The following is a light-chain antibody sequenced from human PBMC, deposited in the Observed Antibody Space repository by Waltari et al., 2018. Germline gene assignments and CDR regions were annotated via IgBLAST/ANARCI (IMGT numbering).Light chain of an antibody. Sequence: DIQMTQSPSSLSASVGDRVTITCQASQDISNYLNWYQQKPGKAPKLLIYDASNLETGVPSRFSGSGSGTDFTFTISSLQPEDIATYYCQQYDNLPMYTFGQGTKLRSN. CDR1: QDISNY. V-gene: IGKV1-33*01. CDR3: QQYDNLPMYT. J-gene: IGKJ2*01. CDR2: DAS.